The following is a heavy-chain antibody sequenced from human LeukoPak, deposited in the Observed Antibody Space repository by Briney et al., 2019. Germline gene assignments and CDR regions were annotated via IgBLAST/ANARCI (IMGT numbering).Heavy chain of an antibody. D-gene: IGHD1-26*01. CDR1: GGSFSYYY. CDR2: IDHSGST. V-gene: IGHV4-34*01. J-gene: IGHJ4*02. CDR3: ARHDIVGRHFDY. Sequence: SETLSLTCAVYGGSFSYYYLSWIRQPPGKGLEWIGEIDHSGSTNYNPSLNSRVTLSIDTSKNHFSLKLNSVTAADTALYFCARHDIVGRHFDYWGQGTLVIVSS.